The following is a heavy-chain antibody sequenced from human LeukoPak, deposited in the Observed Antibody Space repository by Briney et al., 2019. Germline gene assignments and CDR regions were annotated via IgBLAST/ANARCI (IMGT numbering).Heavy chain of an antibody. V-gene: IGHV4-34*01. J-gene: IGHJ4*02. Sequence: SETLTLTRAVYGGSSSGYYWSWIRQPPGKGLEWIGEINHSGSTNYNPSLKSRVTISVDTSKNQFSLKLSSVTAADTAVYYCARSRPLGYCSGGSCPALVGYWGQGTLVTVSS. CDR2: INHSGST. CDR1: GGSSSGYY. CDR3: ARSRPLGYCSGGSCPALVGY. D-gene: IGHD2-15*01.